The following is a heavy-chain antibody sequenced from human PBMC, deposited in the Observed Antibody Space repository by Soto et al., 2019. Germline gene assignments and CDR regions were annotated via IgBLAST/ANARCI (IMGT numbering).Heavy chain of an antibody. CDR1: GGSISSYY. J-gene: IGHJ5*02. V-gene: IGHV4-59*01. CDR2: IYYSGST. Sequence: SETLSLTCTVSGGSISSYYWSWIRQPPGKGLEWIGYIYYSGSTNYNPSLKSRVTISVDTSKNQFSLKLSSVTAADTAVYYCARDKWFDPWGQGTLVTVSS. CDR3: ARDKWFDP.